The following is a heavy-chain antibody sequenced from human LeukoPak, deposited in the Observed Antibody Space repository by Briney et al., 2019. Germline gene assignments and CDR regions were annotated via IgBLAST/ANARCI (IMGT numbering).Heavy chain of an antibody. J-gene: IGHJ4*02. CDR1: GYTFTGYY. V-gene: IGHV1-2*02. D-gene: IGHD3-3*01. CDR3: ARSTIFGVVIPLDY. CDR2: INPNSGGT. Sequence: GASVKVSCKASGYTFTGYYMHWVRQAPGQGLEWMGWINPNSGGTNYAQKFQGRVTMTRDTSISTAYMELSRLRSDDTAVYYCARSTIFGVVIPLDYWGQGTLVTVSS.